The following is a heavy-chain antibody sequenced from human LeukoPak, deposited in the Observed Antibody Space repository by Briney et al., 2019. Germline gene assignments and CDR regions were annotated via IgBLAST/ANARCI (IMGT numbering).Heavy chain of an antibody. CDR3: AKDLIMGAGGWH. V-gene: IGHV3-30*18. D-gene: IGHD1-26*01. CDR2: ISYDGSNK. J-gene: IGHJ4*02. Sequence: GGSLRLSCAASGFTFSSYWMSWVRQAPGKGLEWVAVISYDGSNKYYADSVKGRFTISRDNSKNTLYLQMDSLRAEDTAVYYCAKDLIMGAGGWHWGQGTLVTVSS. CDR1: GFTFSSYW.